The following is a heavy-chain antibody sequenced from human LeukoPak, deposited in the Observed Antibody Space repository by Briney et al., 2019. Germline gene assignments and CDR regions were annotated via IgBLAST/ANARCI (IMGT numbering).Heavy chain of an antibody. CDR1: GFTFGDYA. CDR3: TRAPGYCSSTSCYTAFKYYYYMDV. Sequence: GGSLRLSCTASGFTFGDYAMSWVRQAPGKGLEWVGFIRSKAYGGTTEYAASVKGRFTISRDDSKSIAYLQMNSLKTEDTAVYYCTRAPGYCSSTSCYTAFKYYYYMDVWGKGTTVTVSS. V-gene: IGHV3-49*04. J-gene: IGHJ6*03. CDR2: IRSKAYGGTT. D-gene: IGHD2-2*02.